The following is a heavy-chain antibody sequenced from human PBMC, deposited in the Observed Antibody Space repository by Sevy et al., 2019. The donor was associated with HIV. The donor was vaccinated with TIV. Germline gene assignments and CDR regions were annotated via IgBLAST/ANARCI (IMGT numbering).Heavy chain of an antibody. J-gene: IGHJ3*02. Sequence: ASVKVSCKASGYTFTSYDINWVRQATGQGLEWMGWMNPNSGNTGYAQKFQGRVTITRNTSISPALMELSSLRSEDTAVYYCARMVQGYYYDSSGYYILDAFDIWGQGTMVTVSS. D-gene: IGHD3-22*01. CDR2: MNPNSGNT. V-gene: IGHV1-8*03. CDR3: ARMVQGYYYDSSGYYILDAFDI. CDR1: GYTFTSYD.